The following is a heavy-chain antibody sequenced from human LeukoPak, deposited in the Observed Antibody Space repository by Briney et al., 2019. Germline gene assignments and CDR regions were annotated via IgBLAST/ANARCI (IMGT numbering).Heavy chain of an antibody. CDR3: ARHSNLRPRGDY. D-gene: IGHD3-10*01. CDR1: GGSISSGAYY. CDR2: IYHSGST. J-gene: IGHJ4*02. V-gene: IGHV4-30-2*01. Sequence: PSETLSLTCTVSGGSISSGAYYWSWIRQPPGKGLEWIGYIYHSGSTYYNPSLKSRVTISVDRSKNQFSLKLSSVTAADTAVYYCARHSNLRPRGDYWGQGTLVTVSS.